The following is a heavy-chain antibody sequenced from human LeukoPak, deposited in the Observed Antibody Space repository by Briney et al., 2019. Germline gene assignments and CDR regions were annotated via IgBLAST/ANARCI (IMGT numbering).Heavy chain of an antibody. CDR3: ARGSSWELLAFNFDC. CDR1: GGSVSSGSNY. J-gene: IGHJ4*02. V-gene: IGHV4-61*01. D-gene: IGHD1-26*01. Sequence: SETLSLTCTVSGGSVSSGSNYWSWIRQPPGKGLEWIGYIYYSGSTNYNPSLKSRVTISVDTSKNQFSLKLSSVTAADTAVYYCARGSSWELLAFNFDCWGQGTLVTVSS. CDR2: IYYSGST.